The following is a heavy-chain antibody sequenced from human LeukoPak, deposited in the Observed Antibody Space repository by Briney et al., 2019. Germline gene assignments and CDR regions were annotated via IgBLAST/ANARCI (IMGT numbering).Heavy chain of an antibody. Sequence: ASVTVSCKTPGYSFILYGISWVRQAPGQGPESMGWISTSTGDTKYTQKFQGRVTLTTDTSTSTAYMELSSLRSDDTAVYYCARDDNYGIFVNVDYWGQGTLVTVSS. J-gene: IGHJ4*02. CDR2: ISTSTGDT. V-gene: IGHV1-18*01. D-gene: IGHD4-11*01. CDR1: GYSFILYG. CDR3: ARDDNYGIFVNVDY.